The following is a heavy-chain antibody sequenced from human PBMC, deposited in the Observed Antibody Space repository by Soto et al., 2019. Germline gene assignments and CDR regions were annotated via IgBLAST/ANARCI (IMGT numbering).Heavy chain of an antibody. J-gene: IGHJ6*02. CDR1: GFTFSSYW. CDR3: ARNNGSPSLLSYYYYYYRMDV. CDR2: IKQDGSEK. Sequence: EVQLVESGGGLVQPGGSLRLSCAASGFTFSSYWMSWVRQAPGKGLEWVANIKQDGSEKYYVDSVKGRFTISRDNAKNSLYLKMNSLRAEATAVYYCARNNGSPSLLSYYYYYYRMDVWGQGTTVTVSS. D-gene: IGHD6-6*01. V-gene: IGHV3-7*05.